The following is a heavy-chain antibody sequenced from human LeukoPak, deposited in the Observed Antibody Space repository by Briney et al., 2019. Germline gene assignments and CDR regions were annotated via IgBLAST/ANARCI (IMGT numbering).Heavy chain of an antibody. CDR1: GFTFSSYA. CDR3: AKSHGHSYYDILTGYSDY. V-gene: IGHV3-23*01. Sequence: PGGSLRLSCAASGFTFSSYAMSWVRQAPGKGLEWVSAISGSGGSTYYADSVKGRFTISRDDPKNTLYLQMNSLRAEDTAVYYCAKSHGHSYYDILTGYSDYWGQGTLVTVSS. J-gene: IGHJ4*02. D-gene: IGHD3-9*01. CDR2: ISGSGGST.